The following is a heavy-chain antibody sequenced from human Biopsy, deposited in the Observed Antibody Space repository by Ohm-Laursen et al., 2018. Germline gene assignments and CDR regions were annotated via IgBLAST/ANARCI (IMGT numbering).Heavy chain of an antibody. D-gene: IGHD4-17*01. V-gene: IGHV1-69*06. CDR2: VIPISNTA. J-gene: IGHJ4*02. CDR3: ATLTEDYGASPDS. Sequence: SSVKVSCKPSGGSFSDYGLSWVRQAPGRGLEWMGRVIPISNTANYAQNFQDGLTITADRSTNTAYMELNSLRSEDTAVYFCATLTEDYGASPDSWGQGTLVGVSS. CDR1: GGSFSDYG.